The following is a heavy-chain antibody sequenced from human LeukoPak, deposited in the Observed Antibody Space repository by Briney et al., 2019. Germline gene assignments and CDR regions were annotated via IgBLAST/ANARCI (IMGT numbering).Heavy chain of an antibody. D-gene: IGHD6-13*01. CDR2: IIPIFGIA. CDR3: ASAYSSSWDKTYNWFDP. V-gene: IGHV1-69*04. Sequence: SSVNVSCKASGGTFSSCAISWVRHAPGQGLEWMGRIIPIFGIANYAQKFHGRVTITADKSTSTAYMELSSLRSEDTAVYYCASAYSSSWDKTYNWFDPWGQGTLVTVSS. CDR1: GGTFSSCA. J-gene: IGHJ5*02.